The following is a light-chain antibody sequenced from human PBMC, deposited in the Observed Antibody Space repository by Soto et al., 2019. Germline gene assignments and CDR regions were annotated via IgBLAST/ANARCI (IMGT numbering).Light chain of an antibody. V-gene: IGLV1-44*01. CDR1: SSNIGSNT. CDR3: AAWDDSLNAV. Sequence: QSVLTQPPSASGTPGQRVTISCSGSSSNIGSNTVNWYQQLPGTAPKLLIYSNNQRPSGVPVRFSGSKSGTSASLAIRGLQSEDEADYYCAAWDDSLNAVFGGGTKLTVL. CDR2: SNN. J-gene: IGLJ2*01.